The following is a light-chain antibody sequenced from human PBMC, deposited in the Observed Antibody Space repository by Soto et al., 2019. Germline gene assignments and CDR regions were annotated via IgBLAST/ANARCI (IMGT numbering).Light chain of an antibody. CDR3: QSYDSSLSAL. J-gene: IGLJ3*02. CDR1: SSNIGACYD. CDR2: GNS. Sequence: QSVLTQQPSVSGAPGQRVTISCTGSSSNIGACYDVHWYQQLPGTAPKLLIYGNSNRPSGVPDRFSGSKSGTSASLAITGLQAEDEADYYCQSYDSSLSALFGGGTKLTVL. V-gene: IGLV1-40*01.